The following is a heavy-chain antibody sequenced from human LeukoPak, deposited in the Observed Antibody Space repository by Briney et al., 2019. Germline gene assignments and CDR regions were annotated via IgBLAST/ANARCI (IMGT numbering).Heavy chain of an antibody. CDR2: TSSSDDGT. J-gene: IGHJ4*02. D-gene: IGHD3-10*01. CDR1: GFPLSSYA. CDR3: ARGSGSYVNY. Sequence: GGSLRLSCAASGFPLSSYAMSWVRQVPGKGLEWVSATSSSDDGTYHADSVRGRFTIYRDNFRNTLYLQMNNLRAEDTAVYYCARGSGSYVNYWGQGTLVTVSS. V-gene: IGHV3-23*01.